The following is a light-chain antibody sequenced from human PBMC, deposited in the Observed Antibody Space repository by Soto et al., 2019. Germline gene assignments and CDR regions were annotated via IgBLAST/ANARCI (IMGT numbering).Light chain of an antibody. CDR2: QDS. Sequence: SSELTQPPSVSVSPGQTASITCSGDKLGDKYACWYQQKPGQSPVLVIYQDSKRPSGIPERFSGSNSGNTATLTISGTQAMDEADYYCQAWDSSTAPVYVFGTGTKVTVL. CDR3: QAWDSSTAPVYV. J-gene: IGLJ1*01. V-gene: IGLV3-1*01. CDR1: KLGDKY.